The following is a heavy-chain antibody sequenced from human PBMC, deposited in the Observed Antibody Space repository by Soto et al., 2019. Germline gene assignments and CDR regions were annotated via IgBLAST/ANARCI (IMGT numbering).Heavy chain of an antibody. D-gene: IGHD3-10*01. CDR2: IYTSGSN. V-gene: IGHV4-4*07. Sequence: SETLSLTCTVSGGSISSYYWSWIRQPAGKGLEWIGRIYTSGSNNYNPSLKSRVTMSVDTSKNQFSLKLSSVTAADTAVYYCARDQLGERYYYGMDVWGQGTTVTVSS. CDR3: ARDQLGERYYYGMDV. CDR1: GGSISSYY. J-gene: IGHJ6*02.